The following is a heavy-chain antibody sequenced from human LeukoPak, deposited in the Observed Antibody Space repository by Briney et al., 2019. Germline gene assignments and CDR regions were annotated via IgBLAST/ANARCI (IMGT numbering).Heavy chain of an antibody. CDR1: GFTFSGFW. D-gene: IGHD6-6*01. J-gene: IGHJ3*01. CDR3: ERSSYSSSSSV. CDR2: INSDGSEG. V-gene: IGHV3-7*03. Sequence: GGSLRLSCAVSGFTFSGFWMSWSRQAPGKGLEWVASINSDGSEGYYADVVKGRFTISRDNEKHSLYLQINSLRAEDTAVYYCERSSYSSSSSVWGQGTMVTVSS.